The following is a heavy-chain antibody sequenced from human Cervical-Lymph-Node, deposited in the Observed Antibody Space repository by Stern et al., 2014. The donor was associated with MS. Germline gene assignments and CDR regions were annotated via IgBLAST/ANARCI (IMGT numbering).Heavy chain of an antibody. CDR1: GDTFINFG. CDR2: FIPLFGTT. CDR3: ARDNDDNGMDF. Sequence: QVQLVESGADVKKPGSSVKVSCTASGDTFINFGISWVRQAPGQGLEWMGVFIPLFGTTEYTQKFQGRVTISADESATTVYMELSGLRSEDTAVYYCARDNDDNGMDFWGQGTTVTVTS. V-gene: IGHV1-69*01. D-gene: IGHD1-1*01. J-gene: IGHJ6*02.